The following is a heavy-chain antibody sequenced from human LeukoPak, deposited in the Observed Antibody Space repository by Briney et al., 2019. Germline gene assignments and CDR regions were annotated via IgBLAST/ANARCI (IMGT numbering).Heavy chain of an antibody. CDR2: MNSDGSTT. Sequence: GGSLRLSCAASGFTFSTTWLHWVRQTPGEGLVWVSRMNSDGSTTNYADSVKGRFTISRDNAESTLYLQMNNLRVEDTAVYYCATAGNYRFDNWGQGTLVTVSP. J-gene: IGHJ4*02. CDR1: GFTFSTTW. D-gene: IGHD1-7*01. CDR3: ATAGNYRFDN. V-gene: IGHV3-74*01.